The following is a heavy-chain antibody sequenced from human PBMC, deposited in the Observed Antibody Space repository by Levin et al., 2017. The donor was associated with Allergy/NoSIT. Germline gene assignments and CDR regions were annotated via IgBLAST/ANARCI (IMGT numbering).Heavy chain of an antibody. CDR3: ARVAGYSYGYYFDY. D-gene: IGHD5-18*01. Sequence: PSETLSLTCAVSGGSISSGGYSWSWIRQPPGMGLEWIGNIYLSGSTYYNPSLKSRVTISVDRSKNQFSLNLSSVTAADTAVYYCARVAGYSYGYYFDYWGQGTLVTVSS. V-gene: IGHV4-30-2*01. CDR1: GGSISSGGYS. CDR2: IYLSGST. J-gene: IGHJ4*02.